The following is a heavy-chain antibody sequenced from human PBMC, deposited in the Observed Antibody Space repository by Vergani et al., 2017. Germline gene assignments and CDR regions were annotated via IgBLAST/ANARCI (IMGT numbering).Heavy chain of an antibody. CDR3: AREGGTLAMEKLYYYYGMDV. CDR1: GFTFSNAW. J-gene: IGHJ6*02. D-gene: IGHD5-18*01. CDR2: IKSKTDGGTT. Sequence: EVQLVESGGGLVKPGGSLRLSCAASGFTFSNAWMSWVRQAPGKGLEWVGRIKSKTDGGTTDCAAPVKGRFTISRDDSKNTLYLQMNSLRAEDTAVYYCAREGGTLAMEKLYYYYGMDVWGQGTTVTVSS. V-gene: IGHV3-15*01.